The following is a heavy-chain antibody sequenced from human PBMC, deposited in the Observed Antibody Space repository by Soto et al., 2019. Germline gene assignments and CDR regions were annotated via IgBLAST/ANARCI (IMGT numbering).Heavy chain of an antibody. J-gene: IGHJ5*02. CDR1: GFSLSTSGVG. CDR3: ARLIAVAGTTVGNWFDP. Sequence: SGPTLVNPTQTLTLTCTFSGFSLSTSGVGVGWIRQPPGKALEWLALIYWDDDKRYSPSLKSRLTITKDTSKNQVVLTMTNMDPVDTATYYCARLIAVAGTTVGNWFDPWGQGTLVTVSS. D-gene: IGHD6-19*01. CDR2: IYWDDDK. V-gene: IGHV2-5*02.